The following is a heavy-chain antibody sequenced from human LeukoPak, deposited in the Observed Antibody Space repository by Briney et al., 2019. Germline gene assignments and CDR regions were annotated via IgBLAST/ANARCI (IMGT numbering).Heavy chain of an antibody. V-gene: IGHV1-2*02. J-gene: IGHJ4*02. CDR3: ARDIEYGWEVLEY. D-gene: IGHD1-26*01. CDR2: INPDSGGT. CDR1: GYTFTGYF. Sequence: ASVKVSCKASGYTFTGYFIHWVRQAPGQGLEWMGWINPDSGGTNYAQKFQGRVTMTRDTSISTTYMELSRLTSDDTAVYYCARDIEYGWEVLEYWGQGTLVTVSS.